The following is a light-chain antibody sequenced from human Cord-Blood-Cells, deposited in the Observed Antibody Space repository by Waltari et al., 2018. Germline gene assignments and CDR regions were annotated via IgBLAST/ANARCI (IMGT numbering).Light chain of an antibody. CDR1: QGISSY. CDR3: QQYYSYPLT. Sequence: AIRMTQSPSSLPASTGDRVTITCRASQGISSYLAWYQQKPGKAPKLLIYAASTLQSGVPSRCSGSGSGTDFTLTISCLQSEDFATYYCQQYYSYPLTFGGGTKVEIK. CDR2: AAS. J-gene: IGKJ4*01. V-gene: IGKV1-8*01.